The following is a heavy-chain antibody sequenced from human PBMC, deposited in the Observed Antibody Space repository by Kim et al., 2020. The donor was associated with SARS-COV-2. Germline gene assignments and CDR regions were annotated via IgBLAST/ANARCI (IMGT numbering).Heavy chain of an antibody. D-gene: IGHD5-18*01. CDR3: ASLYSWY. J-gene: IGHJ4*02. CDR2: SSGSTI. V-gene: IGHV3-48*03. Sequence: SSGSTIYYADSVKGRFTISRDNAKNSLYLQMNSLRAEDTAVYYCASLYSWYWGQGTLVTVSS.